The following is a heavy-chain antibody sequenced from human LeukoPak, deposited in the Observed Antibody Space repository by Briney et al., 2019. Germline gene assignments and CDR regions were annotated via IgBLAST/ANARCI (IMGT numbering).Heavy chain of an antibody. Sequence: SVKVSCKASGYTFTSYGISWVRQAPGQGLEWMGRIIPILGIANYAQKFQGRVTITADKSTSTAYMELSSLRSEDTAVYYCARDTARGIAAAGTDDYWGQGTLVTVSS. CDR2: IIPILGIA. V-gene: IGHV1-69*04. CDR1: GYTFTSYG. D-gene: IGHD6-13*01. CDR3: ARDTARGIAAAGTDDY. J-gene: IGHJ4*02.